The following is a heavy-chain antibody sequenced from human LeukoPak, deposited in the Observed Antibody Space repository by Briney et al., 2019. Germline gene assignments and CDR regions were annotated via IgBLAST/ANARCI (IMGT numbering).Heavy chain of an antibody. CDR2: IHPRWML. J-gene: IGHJ4*02. V-gene: IGHV4-31*03. Sequence: PSQTLSLPCTVSWASFNCDDQYWNWIRHTPGKGLEWIGRIHPRWMLYNNPSLESRVTMSRDTSKNQFSLNLNSVTAADTAVYFCSRGLDSRKLGYWGQGMLVTVSS. D-gene: IGHD3-22*01. CDR1: WASFNCDDQY. CDR3: SRGLDSRKLGY.